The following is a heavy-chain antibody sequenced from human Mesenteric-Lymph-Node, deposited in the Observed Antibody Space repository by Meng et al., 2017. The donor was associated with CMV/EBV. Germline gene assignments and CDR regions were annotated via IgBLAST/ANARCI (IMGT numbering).Heavy chain of an antibody. CDR2: ISGSGGST. J-gene: IGHJ4*02. V-gene: IGHV3-23*01. CDR3: ARDRYVVPHYYDSSGFFDY. Sequence: GESLKISRAASGFTFSSYAMSWVRQAPGKGLEWVSAISGSGGSTYYADSVKGRFSISRDNGKISFYLQMNSLRIEDTAVYYCARDRYVVPHYYDSSGFFDYWGQGTLVTVSS. D-gene: IGHD3-22*01. CDR1: GFTFSSYA.